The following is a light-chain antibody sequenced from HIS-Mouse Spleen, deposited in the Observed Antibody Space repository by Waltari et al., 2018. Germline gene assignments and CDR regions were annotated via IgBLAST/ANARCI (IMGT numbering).Light chain of an antibody. J-gene: IGLJ2*01. CDR3: AAWDDSLSGVV. Sequence: QSVLTQPPSASGTPGQRVTISCSGSSSNIGSNYVYWYQQLPGTAPKLLIYRNNRRPSGVPGRFSGSKSGTSASLAINGLRSEDEADYYCAAWDDSLSGVVFGGGTKLTVL. CDR2: RNN. CDR1: SSNIGSNY. V-gene: IGLV1-47*01.